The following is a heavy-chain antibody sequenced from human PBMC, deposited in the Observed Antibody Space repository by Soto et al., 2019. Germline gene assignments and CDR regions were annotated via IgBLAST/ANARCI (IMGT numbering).Heavy chain of an antibody. CDR1: GFTFDDYA. CDR2: ISWNSGSI. J-gene: IGHJ4*02. Sequence: LRLSCAASGFTFDDYAMHWVRQAPGKGLEWVSGISWNSGSIGYADSVKGRFTISRDNAKNSLYLQMNSLRAGDTALYYCAKDSYYDSSGPFDYWGQGTLVTVSS. D-gene: IGHD3-22*01. CDR3: AKDSYYDSSGPFDY. V-gene: IGHV3-9*01.